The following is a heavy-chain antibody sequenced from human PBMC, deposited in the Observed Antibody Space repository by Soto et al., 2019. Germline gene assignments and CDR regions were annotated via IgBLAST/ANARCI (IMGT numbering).Heavy chain of an antibody. CDR2: IYYSGST. J-gene: IGHJ6*02. V-gene: IGHV4-30-4*01. CDR3: ARSPRTITGTGADV. CDR1: GGSISSGDYY. Sequence: QVQLQESGPGLVKPSQTLSLTCTVSGGSISSGDYYWSWIRQPPGKGLEWIGYIYYSGSTYYNPYLKSRVTISVDTSKNQISLKLSSVTAADTAVYYCARSPRTITGTGADVWGQGTTVTVSS. D-gene: IGHD1-7*01.